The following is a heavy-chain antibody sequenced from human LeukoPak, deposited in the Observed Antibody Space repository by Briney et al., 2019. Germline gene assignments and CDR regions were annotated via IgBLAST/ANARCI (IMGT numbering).Heavy chain of an antibody. CDR3: ARDHRVYASYFWFDP. V-gene: IGHV1-18*01. J-gene: IGHJ5*02. CDR1: GYTFTNYR. CDR2: ISAYNGNT. Sequence: GASVKVSCKASGYTFTNYRISWVRQAPGQGLEWMGWISAYNGNTNFAQKIQGRVTMTTDTSTSTAYMELRSLRSDDTAVYYCARDHRVYASYFWFDPWGQGTLVTVSS. D-gene: IGHD2-8*01.